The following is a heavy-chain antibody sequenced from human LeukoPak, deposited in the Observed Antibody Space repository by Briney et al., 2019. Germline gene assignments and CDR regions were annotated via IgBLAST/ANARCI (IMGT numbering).Heavy chain of an antibody. CDR2: IYSGGST. D-gene: IGHD6-13*01. V-gene: IGHV3-66*01. CDR1: GFTVSSNY. Sequence: PGGSLRLSCAASGFTVSSNYMSWVRQAPGKGLEWVSVIYSGGSTYHADSVKGRFTISRDNSKNTLYLQMNSLRAEDTAVYYCARDSGYSSSWAFDYWGQGTLVTVSS. J-gene: IGHJ4*02. CDR3: ARDSGYSSSWAFDY.